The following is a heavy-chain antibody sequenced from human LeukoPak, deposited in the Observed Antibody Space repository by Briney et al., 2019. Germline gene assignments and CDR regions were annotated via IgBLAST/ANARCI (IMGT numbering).Heavy chain of an antibody. J-gene: IGHJ4*02. CDR2: ISSSGSTI. CDR3: ASYRVADYYDSSGTSVY. CDR1: GFTFNSYW. Sequence: GGSLRLSCAASGFTFNSYWMSWVRQAPGKGLEWVSYISSSGSTIYYADSVKGRFTISRDNAKNSLYLQMNSLRAEDTAVYYCASYRVADYYDSSGTSVYWGQGTLVTVSS. V-gene: IGHV3-48*04. D-gene: IGHD3-22*01.